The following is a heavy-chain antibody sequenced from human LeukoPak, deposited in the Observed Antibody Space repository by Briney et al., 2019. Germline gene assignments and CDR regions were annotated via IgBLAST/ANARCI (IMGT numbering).Heavy chain of an antibody. CDR3: ARDRDCGDGGCYPHFDY. CDR1: GFTFSSNW. D-gene: IGHD2-15*01. V-gene: IGHV3-7*01. J-gene: IGHJ4*02. Sequence: GGSLRLSRAASGFTFSSNWISWVRQAPGKGLEWVANIRQDGSDKYYMDSVKGRFTISRDNAKNSLYLHMNRLRVEHTAVYYCARDRDCGDGGCYPHFDYWGQGVRVTVSS. CDR2: IRQDGSDK.